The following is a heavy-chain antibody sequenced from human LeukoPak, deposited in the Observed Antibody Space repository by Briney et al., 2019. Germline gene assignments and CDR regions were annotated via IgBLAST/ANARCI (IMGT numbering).Heavy chain of an antibody. Sequence: HPGGSLRLSCAASGFILSNSAMTWVRQAPGKGLQWVSGIDTKGTRTYYADSVKGRFSISRDNSKNTLFLQMNSLRAEDTAVYYCVKEVVATIPPLWGQGTLVTVSS. D-gene: IGHD5-12*01. J-gene: IGHJ4*02. CDR1: GFILSNSA. CDR2: IDTKGTRT. CDR3: VKEVVATIPPL. V-gene: IGHV3-23*01.